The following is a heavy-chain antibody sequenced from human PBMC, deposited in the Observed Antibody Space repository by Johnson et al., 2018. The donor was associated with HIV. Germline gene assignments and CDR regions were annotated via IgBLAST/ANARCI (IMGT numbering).Heavy chain of an antibody. V-gene: IGHV3-30*04. J-gene: IGHJ3*02. D-gene: IGHD2-21*01. CDR2: ISYDGSNK. CDR1: GFTFSTYP. CDR3: ARGGGCGGDCYSGYDAFDI. Sequence: QMLLVESGGGVVQPGGSLRLSCAASGFTFSTYPMHWVRPAPGKGLQRVAVISYDGSNKYFPDSVKGRFTISRDNSKNTVYLQMHSLRPSATAVYYCARGGGCGGDCYSGYDAFDIWGQGTMVTVSS.